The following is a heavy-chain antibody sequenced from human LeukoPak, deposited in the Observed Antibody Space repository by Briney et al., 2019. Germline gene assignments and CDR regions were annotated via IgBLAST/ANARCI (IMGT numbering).Heavy chain of an antibody. CDR3: ASYEHDVSNWYFDL. Sequence: GGSLILSCAASGLAVSNKYLTWVRQAPGKGLEWVSLIYGGGRTTYADSVKGRFTISRDNFKNTLYLQMNSLRAEDTAFYYCASYEHDVSNWYFDLWGRGTLVTVSS. CDR1: GLAVSNKY. D-gene: IGHD3-3*02. CDR2: IYGGGRT. V-gene: IGHV3-53*01. J-gene: IGHJ2*01.